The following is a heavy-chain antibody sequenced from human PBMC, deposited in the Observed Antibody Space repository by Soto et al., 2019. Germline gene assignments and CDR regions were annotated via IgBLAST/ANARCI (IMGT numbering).Heavy chain of an antibody. CDR2: MNPNSGNT. Sequence: ASVKVSCKASGYTFTSYDINWVRQATGQGLEYLGWMNPNSGNTGYVQKFQGRVTLTRNTSISTAYMELSSLRSEDTSVYYCAIGFKYGDYSRCIDPWGQGTLVTVSS. D-gene: IGHD4-17*01. CDR3: AIGFKYGDYSRCIDP. V-gene: IGHV1-8*02. CDR1: GYTFTSYD. J-gene: IGHJ5*02.